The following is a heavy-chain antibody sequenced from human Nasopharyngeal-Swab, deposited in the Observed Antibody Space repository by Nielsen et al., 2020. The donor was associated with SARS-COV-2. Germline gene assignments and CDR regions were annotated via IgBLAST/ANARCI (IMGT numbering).Heavy chain of an antibody. D-gene: IGHD3-3*01. V-gene: IGHV3-64D*08. J-gene: IGHJ5*02. CDR3: VRLYDFWSGEPS. Sequence: ETLSLTCSASGFTFSSYAMHWVRQAPGKGLEYVSAISSNGGSTYYADSVKGRFTISRDNSKNTLYLQMGSLRAEDTAVYYCVRLYDFWSGEPSWGQGNLVTVSS. CDR2: ISSNGGST. CDR1: GFTFSSYA.